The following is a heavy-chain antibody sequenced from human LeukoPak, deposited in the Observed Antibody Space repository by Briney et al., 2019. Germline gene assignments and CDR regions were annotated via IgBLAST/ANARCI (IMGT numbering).Heavy chain of an antibody. CDR2: IASSGAST. CDR1: GFTFSNYA. V-gene: IGHV3-23*01. Sequence: TGGSLRLSCAASGFTFSNYAMSWVRQAPGKGLEWVSTIASSGASTDYADYVKGRFTISRDNSKNMLYLQMNSLRVEDTAVYYCAKGGPVVASAFDYWGRGTLVTVSS. D-gene: IGHD2-15*01. CDR3: AKGGPVVASAFDY. J-gene: IGHJ4*02.